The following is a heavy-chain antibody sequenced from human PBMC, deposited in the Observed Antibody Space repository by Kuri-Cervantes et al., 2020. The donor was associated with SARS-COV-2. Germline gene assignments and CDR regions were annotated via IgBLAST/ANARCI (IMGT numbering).Heavy chain of an antibody. CDR2: INPNSGGT. D-gene: IGHD2-2*02. J-gene: IGHJ6*02. V-gene: IGHV1-2*02. Sequence: ASVKVSCKASGYTFTGYYMHWVRQAPGQGLEWMGWINPNSGGTNYAQKFQGRVTMTRDTSISTAYMELSRLRSDDTAVYYCAREGEYQLLYSSGIYYYGMDVWGRGTTVTVSS. CDR3: AREGEYQLLYSSGIYYYGMDV. CDR1: GYTFTGYY.